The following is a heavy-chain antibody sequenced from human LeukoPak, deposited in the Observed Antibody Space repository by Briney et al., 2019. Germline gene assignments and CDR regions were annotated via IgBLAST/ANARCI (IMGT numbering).Heavy chain of an antibody. V-gene: IGHV1-8*01. D-gene: IGHD7-27*01. J-gene: IGHJ4*02. Sequence: GVSVKVSCKASGYTFTSYDVNWFRQATGQGLEWMGWMNPNSGNTGYAQKFQGRVSLTRDTSISTAYLELISLRSEDTAVYYCAKNIALTGEFDSWGQGTLVTVSS. CDR2: MNPNSGNT. CDR1: GYTFTSYD. CDR3: AKNIALTGEFDS.